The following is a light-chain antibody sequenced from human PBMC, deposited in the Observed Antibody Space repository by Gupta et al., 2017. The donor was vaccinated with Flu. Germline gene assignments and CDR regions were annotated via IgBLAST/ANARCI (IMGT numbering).Light chain of an antibody. J-gene: IGKJ2*02. CDR2: KAS. Sequence: DIQMTQSPSTLSASVGDRVTITCRASQSISSWLAWYQQKPGKAPKLLIYKASRVESGVPSRFSGSGSGTEFTLTISSRQPDDFATYYCQHKNSSPWTFGQGTKLDIK. CDR3: QHKNSSPWT. V-gene: IGKV1-5*03. CDR1: QSISSW.